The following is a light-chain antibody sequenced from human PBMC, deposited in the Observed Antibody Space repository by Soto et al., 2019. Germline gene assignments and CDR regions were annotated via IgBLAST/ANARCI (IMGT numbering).Light chain of an antibody. V-gene: IGLV1-51*01. CDR3: ATWDTDLGTGEVV. Sequence: QSVLTQPPSLSAAPGQKVTISCSGARSNIGKNFVSWYQNLPGTAPKLLIYDNSQRPSGIPDRFSGSKSGTSATLGITGLQTGDEADYYCATWDTDLGTGEVVFGGGTKLTVL. J-gene: IGLJ2*01. CDR2: DNS. CDR1: RSNIGKNF.